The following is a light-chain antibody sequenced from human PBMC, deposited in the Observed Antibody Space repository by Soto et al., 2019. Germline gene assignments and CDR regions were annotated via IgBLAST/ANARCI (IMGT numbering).Light chain of an antibody. CDR1: SSDVGGSKY. J-gene: IGLJ3*02. CDR3: CSYAGSYTVM. V-gene: IGLV2-11*01. Sequence: QSALTQPRSVSGSPGQSVTISCSGTSSDVGGSKYVSWYQQHPGKAPKLMIYDVTKRPSGVPDRFSGSKSGNMASLTISGLQAEDEADYYCCSYAGSYTVMFDGGTKLTVL. CDR2: DVT.